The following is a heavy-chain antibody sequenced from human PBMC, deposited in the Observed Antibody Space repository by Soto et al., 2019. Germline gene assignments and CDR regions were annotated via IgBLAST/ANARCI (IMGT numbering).Heavy chain of an antibody. CDR3: ARDMWSFGSGSYSVDY. Sequence: RASVKVSCKASGYKFNTYGITWVRQAPGQGLEWMGWISGNNGNTKYPQKFQGRVTMTTDTSTSAAYMELRSLRSDDTAVYYCARDMWSFGSGSYSVDYWG. V-gene: IGHV1-18*01. CDR1: GYKFNTYG. D-gene: IGHD3-10*01. J-gene: IGHJ4*01. CDR2: ISGNNGNT.